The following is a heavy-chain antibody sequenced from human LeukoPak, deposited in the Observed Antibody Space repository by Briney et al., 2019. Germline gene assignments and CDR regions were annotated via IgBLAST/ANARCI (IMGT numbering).Heavy chain of an antibody. CDR1: GFPFTNYW. Sequence: GGSLRLSCAASGFPFTNYWMIWVRQAPGKRPEWVGNINQGGSETNYVDSVKGRFSISRDNAKTSLFLQMNSLRAEDTAVYYWGTDRKVGTWDPRFDYWGQGALVTVSS. D-gene: IGHD4-23*01. V-gene: IGHV3-7*01. J-gene: IGHJ4*02. CDR3: GTDRKVGTWDPRFDY. CDR2: INQGGSET.